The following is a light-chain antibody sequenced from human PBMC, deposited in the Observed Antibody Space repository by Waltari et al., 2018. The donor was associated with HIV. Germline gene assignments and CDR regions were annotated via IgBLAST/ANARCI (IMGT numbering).Light chain of an antibody. V-gene: IGLV1-44*01. Sequence: QSVLSQPRSASGTPGRRVPISSSRTTPPTGGTTATSYQQLPGAAPKLLRYSNNERPTGVPDRLSGSTSGTSASLVISGLQSEDEADYYCAAWDDSLKGGAFGTGTKVTVL. CDR1: TPPTGGTT. J-gene: IGLJ1*01. CDR3: AAWDDSLKGGA. CDR2: SNN.